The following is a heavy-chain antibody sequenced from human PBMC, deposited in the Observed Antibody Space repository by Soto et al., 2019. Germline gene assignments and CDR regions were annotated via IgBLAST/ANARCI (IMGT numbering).Heavy chain of an antibody. CDR2: ISSSGSTV. J-gene: IGHJ4*02. CDR1: GFTFSSYE. Sequence: GGSLRLSCAASGFTFSSYEVNWVRQAPGKGLEWVSYISSSGSTVYYADSVKGRFTISRDNAKNSLYLQMNSLRVEDTAVYYRASRNTGGFDYWGQGTLVTVSS. D-gene: IGHD2-2*02. CDR3: ASRNTGGFDY. V-gene: IGHV3-48*03.